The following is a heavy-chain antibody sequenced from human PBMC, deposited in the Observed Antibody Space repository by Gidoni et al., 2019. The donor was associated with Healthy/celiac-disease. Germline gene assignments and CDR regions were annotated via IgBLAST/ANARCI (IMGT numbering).Heavy chain of an antibody. CDR2: ISVSGGST. J-gene: IGHJ6*02. Sequence: EVQLLEAGGGLVQPGGSLRLSCAASGCACSSYAMSWVRQAPGKGLEWVSVISVSGGSTYYADSVKGRFTISRDNSKNTLYLPLNSLRAEDTAVYYCATDVGGVRGTIPGVWGQGTTVTVSS. CDR3: ATDVGGVRGTIPGV. D-gene: IGHD3-3*01. CDR1: GCACSSYA. V-gene: IGHV3-23*01.